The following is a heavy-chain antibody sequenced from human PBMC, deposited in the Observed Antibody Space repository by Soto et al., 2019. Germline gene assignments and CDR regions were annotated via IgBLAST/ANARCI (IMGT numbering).Heavy chain of an antibody. V-gene: IGHV4-59*01. CDR1: GGSISSYY. J-gene: IGHJ6*03. CDR2: IYYSGST. D-gene: IGHD3-10*01. Sequence: SETLSLTCTVSGGSISSYYWSWIRQPPGKGLEWIGYIYYSGSTNYNPSLKSRVTISVDTSKNQFSLKLSSVTAAETAVYYCARDGGRGNYYGSGSYFQNYYYYYMDVWGKGTTVTVSS. CDR3: ARDGGRGNYYGSGSYFQNYYYYYMDV.